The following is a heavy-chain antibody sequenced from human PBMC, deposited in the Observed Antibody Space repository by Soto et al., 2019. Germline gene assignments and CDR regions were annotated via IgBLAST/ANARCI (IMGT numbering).Heavy chain of an antibody. CDR3: ASEDIVVVQAARRLFDY. Sequence: PGGSLRLSCAASGFTFSSYAMHWVRQAPGKGLEWVAVISYDGSNKYYADSVKGRFTISRDNSKNTLYLQMNSLRAEDTAVYYCASEDIVVVQAARRLFDYWGQGTLVTVSS. D-gene: IGHD2-2*01. CDR2: ISYDGSNK. J-gene: IGHJ4*02. CDR1: GFTFSSYA. V-gene: IGHV3-30-3*01.